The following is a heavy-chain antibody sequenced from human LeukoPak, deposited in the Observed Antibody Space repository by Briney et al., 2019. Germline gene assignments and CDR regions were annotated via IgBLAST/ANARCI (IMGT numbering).Heavy chain of an antibody. V-gene: IGHV4-4*02. D-gene: IGHD2-8*01. CDR3: SRENGAFSPFGY. CDR2: IYHSGST. Sequence: PSETLSLTCAFSDGTIRSSNWWGWVRQPPGKGMEWIGEIYHSGSTNYNPSLKSRVTISVDKSKNQFSLKLSSVTAADTAVYYCSRENGAFSPFGYWGQGTLVTVPS. J-gene: IGHJ4*02. CDR1: DGTIRSSNW.